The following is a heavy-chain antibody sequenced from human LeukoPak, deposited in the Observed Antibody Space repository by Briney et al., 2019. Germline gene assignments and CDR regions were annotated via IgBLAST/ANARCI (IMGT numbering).Heavy chain of an antibody. D-gene: IGHD6-13*01. J-gene: IGHJ4*02. V-gene: IGHV4-59*08. CDR1: GGSISSYY. Sequence: SETLSLTCTVSGGSISSYYWSWIRQPPGKGLEWIGYIYYSGSTNYNPSLKSRVTISVDTSKNQFSLKLTSVTAADMAVYYCARRFIAAITTGGFDNWGQGTLVTVSS. CDR2: IYYSGST. CDR3: ARRFIAAITTGGFDN.